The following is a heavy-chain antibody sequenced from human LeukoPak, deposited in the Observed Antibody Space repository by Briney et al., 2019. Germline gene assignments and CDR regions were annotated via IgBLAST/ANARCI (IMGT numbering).Heavy chain of an antibody. CDR1: GFTFSNYA. D-gene: IGHD6-13*01. V-gene: IGHV3-23*01. CDR2: LSGSGVTT. J-gene: IGHJ4*02. Sequence: GGSLRLSCAASGFTFSNYAMSWVRQAPGKGQEWVSALSGSGVTTYYADSVKGRFTISRDNSKNTLYLQMNSLRAEDTAVYYCAKVASSSWYAYFDYXXRGTXXTVS. CDR3: AKVASSSWYAYFDY.